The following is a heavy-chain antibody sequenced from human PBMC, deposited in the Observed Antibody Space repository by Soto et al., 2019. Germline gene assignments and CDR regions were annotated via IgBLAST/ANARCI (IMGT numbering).Heavy chain of an antibody. V-gene: IGHV2-5*01. CDR1: GFSLSTSGVS. CDR2: IYWNDDK. Sequence: ESGPTLVNPTQTVTLTCTFSGFSLSTSGVSVGWIRKPPGKALELLAFIYWNDDKRYRPSLKSRLTISKDNSKKQVVLTMTNMDPVDTATYFCAHLNTRGYYFDYWGQGALVTVSS. J-gene: IGHJ4*02. CDR3: AHLNTRGYYFDY.